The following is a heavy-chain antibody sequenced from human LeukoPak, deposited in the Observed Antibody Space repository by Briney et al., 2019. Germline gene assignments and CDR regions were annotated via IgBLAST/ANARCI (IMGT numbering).Heavy chain of an antibody. D-gene: IGHD1-1*01. V-gene: IGHV3-9*01. CDR3: AKAHGVHYYYGMDV. J-gene: IGHJ6*02. CDR1: GFTFDDYA. Sequence: GGSLRLSCAASGFTFDDYAMHWVRQAPGKGLEWVSGISWNSGSIGYADSVKGRFTISRDNAKNSLYLQMNSLRAEDTALYYCAKAHGVHYYYGMDVWGQGTTVTVSS. CDR2: ISWNSGSI.